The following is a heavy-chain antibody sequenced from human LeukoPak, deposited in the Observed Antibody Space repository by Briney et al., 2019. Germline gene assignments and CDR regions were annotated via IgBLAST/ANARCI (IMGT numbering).Heavy chain of an antibody. CDR1: GGSISSHF. Sequence: SETLSLTCTVSGGSISSHFWTWIRQPAGKGLEWIGRIYSTGSTDYNPSLKSRATVSLDTSKNQFSLTLTSVTAADTAVYYCARDMALSYCGGDCLPDYWGQGILVTVSS. CDR3: ARDMALSYCGGDCLPDY. CDR2: IYSTGST. J-gene: IGHJ4*02. D-gene: IGHD2-21*02. V-gene: IGHV4-4*07.